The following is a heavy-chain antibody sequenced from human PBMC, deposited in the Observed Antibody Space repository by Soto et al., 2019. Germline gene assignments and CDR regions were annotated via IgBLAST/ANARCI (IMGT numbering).Heavy chain of an antibody. Sequence: QVQLVQSGAEVKKPGSSMKVSCKASGGTSSSYTISWVRQAPGQGLEWMGRIIPILGITDYPQKFQGRVTITADKSTSTTYMELSSRRSGDTAVYYCAREGSGSYYYGMDVWGQGTTVTVSS. CDR2: IIPILGIT. CDR3: AREGSGSYYYGMDV. D-gene: IGHD1-26*01. V-gene: IGHV1-69*08. CDR1: GGTSSSYT. J-gene: IGHJ6*02.